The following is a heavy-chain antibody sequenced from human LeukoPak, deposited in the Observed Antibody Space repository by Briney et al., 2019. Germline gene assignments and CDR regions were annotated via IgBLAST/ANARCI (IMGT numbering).Heavy chain of an antibody. J-gene: IGHJ4*02. D-gene: IGHD6-19*01. CDR2: ISYDGSNK. V-gene: IGHV3-30-3*01. CDR1: GSTFSSYA. CDR3: ARETAGTFDY. Sequence: GGSLRLSCAASGSTFSSYAMHWVRQAPGKGLEWVAVISYDGSNKYYADSVKGRFTISRDNSKNTLYLQMNSLRAEDTAVYYCARETAGTFDYWGQGTLVTVSS.